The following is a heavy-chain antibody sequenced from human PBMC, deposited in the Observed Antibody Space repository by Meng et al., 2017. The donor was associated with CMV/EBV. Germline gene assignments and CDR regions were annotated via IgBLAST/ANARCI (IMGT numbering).Heavy chain of an antibody. CDR3: ARDRVVVVPAATRNNWFDP. Sequence: TFTGYYMNWVRPAPGPGLEWSGWINPNSGGTNYAQKFQGRVTMTRDTSISIAYMELSRLRSDDTAVYYCARDRVVVVPAATRNNWFDPWGQGTLVTVSS. CDR1: TFTGYY. J-gene: IGHJ5*02. V-gene: IGHV1-2*02. CDR2: INPNSGGT. D-gene: IGHD2-2*01.